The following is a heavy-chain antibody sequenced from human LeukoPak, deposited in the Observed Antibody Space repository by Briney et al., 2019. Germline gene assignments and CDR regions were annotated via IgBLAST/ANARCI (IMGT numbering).Heavy chain of an antibody. CDR1: GFTFSSYS. J-gene: IGHJ4*02. V-gene: IGHV3-21*01. D-gene: IGHD1-26*01. CDR3: ARDLLYSGSYYSPYYFDY. CDR2: ISSSSSYI. Sequence: GGSLRLSCAASGFTFSSYSMNWVRQAPGKGLEWVSSISSSSSYIYYADSVKGRFTISRDNAKNSLYLQMNSLRAEDTAVYYCARDLLYSGSYYSPYYFDYRGQGTLVTVSS.